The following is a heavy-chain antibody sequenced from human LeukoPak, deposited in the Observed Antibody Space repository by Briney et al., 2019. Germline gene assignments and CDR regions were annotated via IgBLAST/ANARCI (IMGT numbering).Heavy chain of an antibody. D-gene: IGHD3-10*01. CDR2: INPKNGDT. Sequence: ASLKVSCKASRYTCVNYYIHLVRQAPGQGLQWMGWINPKNGDTHYTQKFQDRVTMTSDTSISTLYMELSRLRSDPTAIYHCARRGSYFDSWGQGTLVTVSS. CDR3: ARRGSYFDS. CDR1: RYTCVNYY. J-gene: IGHJ4*02. V-gene: IGHV1-2*02.